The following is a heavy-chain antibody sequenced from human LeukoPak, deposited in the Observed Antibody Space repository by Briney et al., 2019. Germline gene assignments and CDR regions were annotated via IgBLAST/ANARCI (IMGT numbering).Heavy chain of an antibody. CDR1: GFTVSSNY. J-gene: IGHJ4*02. CDR2: IYSGGAT. CDR3: ARDLGYCTNGVCHTRFDY. Sequence: GGSLRLSCAASGFTVSSNYMSWVRQAPGKGLEWVSIIYSGGATYYANSVKGRFTISRDNSKNTLFLQMNSLRAEDTAVYYCARDLGYCTNGVCHTRFDYWGQGTLVAVSS. V-gene: IGHV3-53*01. D-gene: IGHD2-8*01.